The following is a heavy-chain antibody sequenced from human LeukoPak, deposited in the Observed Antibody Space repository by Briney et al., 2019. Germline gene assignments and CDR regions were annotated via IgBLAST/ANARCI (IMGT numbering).Heavy chain of an antibody. V-gene: IGHV3-48*04. Sequence: GGSLRLSCAASGFTFSSYSMNWVREAPGKGLECVSYISSSSSTIYYADSVKGRFTISIDNAKNSLYLQMNSLRAEDTAVYYCARVPGSYAYFDYWGQGTLVTVSS. CDR1: GFTFSSYS. J-gene: IGHJ4*02. CDR3: ARVPGSYAYFDY. D-gene: IGHD1-26*01. CDR2: ISSSSSTI.